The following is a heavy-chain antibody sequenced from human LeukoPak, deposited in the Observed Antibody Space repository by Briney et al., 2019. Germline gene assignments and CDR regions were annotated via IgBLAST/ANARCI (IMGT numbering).Heavy chain of an antibody. J-gene: IGHJ4*02. D-gene: IGHD2-2*02. V-gene: IGHV3-23*01. CDR3: AKDAKPGVKIGFDY. CDR1: GFTFSTYA. CDR2: ISGSGAGT. Sequence: GGSLRLSCIASGFTFSTYAMSWVRQAPGKGLEWVSAISGSGAGTYYAESVKGRFTISRDNSKNTLYLQMNSLRAEDTAVYYCAKDAKPGVKIGFDYWGQGTLVTVSS.